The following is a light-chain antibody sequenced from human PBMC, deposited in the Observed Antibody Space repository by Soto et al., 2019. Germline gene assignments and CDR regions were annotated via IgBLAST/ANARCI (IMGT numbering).Light chain of an antibody. CDR3: SSYSSSSTYV. CDR1: SSDVGGYNY. J-gene: IGLJ1*01. V-gene: IGLV2-14*01. CDR2: DVS. Sequence: QLVLTQPASVSGSPGQSIAISCTGTSSDVGGYNYVSWYQQHPGKAPKLMVYDVSNRPSGVSNRFSGSKSGNPASLTISGRQAEDEAHYYCSSYSSSSTYVFGTGTKLNVL.